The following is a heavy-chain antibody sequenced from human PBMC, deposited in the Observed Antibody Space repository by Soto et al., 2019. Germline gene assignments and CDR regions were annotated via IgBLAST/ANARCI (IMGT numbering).Heavy chain of an antibody. CDR3: ARDAAVGLFDY. Sequence: ASVKVSCKASGYTFTSYGISWVRQAPGQGLEWMGWISAYSGNTNYAQKLQGRVTITTDTSTSTAYMELRSLRSDDTAVYYCARDAAVGLFDYWGQGTLVTVSS. J-gene: IGHJ4*02. CDR1: GYTFTSYG. CDR2: ISAYSGNT. V-gene: IGHV1-18*01. D-gene: IGHD1-26*01.